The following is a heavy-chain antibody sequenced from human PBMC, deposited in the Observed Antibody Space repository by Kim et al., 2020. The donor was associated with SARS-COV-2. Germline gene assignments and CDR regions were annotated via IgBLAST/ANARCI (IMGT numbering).Heavy chain of an antibody. D-gene: IGHD3-22*01. CDR2: IQEDGSEK. J-gene: IGHJ4*02. CDR1: GFTFSSYW. V-gene: IGHV3-7*01. Sequence: GGSLRLSCAASGFTFSSYWMSWVRQAPGKGLEWVANIQEDGSEKYYVDSVKGRFTISRDNAKNSLYLQMNSLRAEDTAVYYCARGVSGYYDSSGYYYYFDYWGQGTLVTVSS. CDR3: ARGVSGYYDSSGYYYYFDY.